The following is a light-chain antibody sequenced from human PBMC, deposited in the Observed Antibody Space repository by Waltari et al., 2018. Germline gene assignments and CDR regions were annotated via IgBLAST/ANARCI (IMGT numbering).Light chain of an antibody. J-gene: IGLJ3*02. V-gene: IGLV3-19*01. Sequence: SSVLTQDSGVSVALGQRVRITCQGVSVTTLYPSWYQQKPGQAPLLVLYGDNKRPSWIPDRFSGSTSGNTASLTITGAQAEDEADYYCNSRDTTDNHLLFGGGTKLTVL. CDR2: GDN. CDR3: NSRDTTDNHLL. CDR1: SVTTLY.